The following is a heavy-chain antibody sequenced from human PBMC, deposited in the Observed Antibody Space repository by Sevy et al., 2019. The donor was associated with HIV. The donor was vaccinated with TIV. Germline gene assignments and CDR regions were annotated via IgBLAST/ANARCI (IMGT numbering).Heavy chain of an antibody. CDR2: ISSGSSTI. D-gene: IGHD1-7*01. CDR1: GFTFSSYS. J-gene: IGHJ4*02. Sequence: GGSLRLSCAASGFTFSSYSMNWVRQAPGKGLEWVSYISSGSSTIHYADSVKGRFTISRDNVKNSLYLQMNSLRAEDTAVYYCARVRNSVDYWGQGTLVTVSS. V-gene: IGHV3-48*01. CDR3: ARVRNSVDY.